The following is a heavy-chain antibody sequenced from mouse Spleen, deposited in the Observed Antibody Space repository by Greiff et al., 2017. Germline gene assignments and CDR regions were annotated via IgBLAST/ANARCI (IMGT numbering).Heavy chain of an antibody. Sequence: VQLQQSGAELVRPGASVKLSCKASGYTFTDYYINWVKQRPGQGLEWIARIYPGSGNTYYNEKFKGKATLTAEKSSSTAYMQLSSLTSEDSAVYFCARPLYYDYDGYAMDYWGQGTSVTVSS. J-gene: IGHJ4*01. D-gene: IGHD2-4*01. V-gene: IGHV1-76*01. CDR3: ARPLYYDYDGYAMDY. CDR1: GYTFTDYY. CDR2: IYPGSGNT.